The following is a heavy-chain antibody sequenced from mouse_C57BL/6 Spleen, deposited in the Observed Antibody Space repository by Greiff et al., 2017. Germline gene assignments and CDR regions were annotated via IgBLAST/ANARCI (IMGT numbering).Heavy chain of an antibody. V-gene: IGHV1-39*01. CDR1: GYSFTDYN. CDR2: INPNYGTT. CDR3: ARSDYAMDY. J-gene: IGHJ4*01. Sequence: QLQQSGPEPVKPGASVQISCKASGYSFTDYNMNWVKQNNGKSLEWIGVINPNYGTTSYNQKFKGKATLTVDQSYSTAYMQLNSLTSGDSAVYYCARSDYAMDYWGQGTSVTVAS.